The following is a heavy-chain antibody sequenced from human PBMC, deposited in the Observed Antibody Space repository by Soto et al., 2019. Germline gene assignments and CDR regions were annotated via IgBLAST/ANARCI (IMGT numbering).Heavy chain of an antibody. CDR1: GFSVSGSY. J-gene: IGHJ4*02. CDR3: ARGPDFIHSYLEY. V-gene: IGHV3-53*01. D-gene: IGHD3-3*01. CDR2: IYGGGST. Sequence: GGSLRLSCSACGFSVSGSYMSWVRQSPGKGLEWVSVIYGGGSTYYADSVKGRFTISSDTSKNTLYLQMNSLRVEDTAVYYCARGPDFIHSYLEYWGQGTQVTVSS.